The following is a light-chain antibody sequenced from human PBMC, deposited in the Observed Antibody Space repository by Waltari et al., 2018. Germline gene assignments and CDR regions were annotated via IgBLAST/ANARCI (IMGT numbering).Light chain of an antibody. CDR3: QSYDSSLSGYVI. J-gene: IGLJ2*01. V-gene: IGLV1-40*01. Sequence: QSVLTQPPSVSGAPGQRVTISCTGSSSNFGAGYDVHWYQQLPGTAPKLLAYGNGTRPSGVPDRFSSAKSGTSASLAISGLQAEDEADYYCQSYDSSLSGYVIFGGGAKVTVL. CDR1: SSNFGAGYD. CDR2: GNG.